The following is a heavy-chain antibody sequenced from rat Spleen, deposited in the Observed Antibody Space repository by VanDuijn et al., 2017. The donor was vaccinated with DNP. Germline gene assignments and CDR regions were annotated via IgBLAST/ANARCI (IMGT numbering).Heavy chain of an antibody. J-gene: IGHJ3*01. D-gene: IGHD1-12*02. V-gene: IGHV2-32*01. Sequence: QVQLKESGPGLVQSSQTLSLTCTVSGFSLTNYHVHWVRQPPGKGLEWMGVMWSDGDTSYNAALKSRLSISRDTSKSQVFLKMNSLQNEDTATHYCARASYYDGSYYLGWFAYWGQGTLVTVSS. CDR3: ARASYYDGSYYLGWFAY. CDR1: GFSLTNYH. CDR2: MWSDGDT.